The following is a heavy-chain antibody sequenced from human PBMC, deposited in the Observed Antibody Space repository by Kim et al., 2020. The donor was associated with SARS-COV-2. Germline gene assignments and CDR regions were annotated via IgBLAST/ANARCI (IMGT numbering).Heavy chain of an antibody. Sequence: GGSLRLSCAASGFTFSSYWMSWVRQAPGKGLEWVANIKQDGSEKYCVDSVKGRFTISRDNAKNSLYLQMNSLRAEDTAVYYCAREGTGYYNYYYYYYAMDVWGQGTTVTVSS. CDR3: AREGTGYYNYYYYYYAMDV. V-gene: IGHV3-7*03. CDR2: IKQDGSEK. J-gene: IGHJ6*02. CDR1: GFTFSSYW. D-gene: IGHD3-9*01.